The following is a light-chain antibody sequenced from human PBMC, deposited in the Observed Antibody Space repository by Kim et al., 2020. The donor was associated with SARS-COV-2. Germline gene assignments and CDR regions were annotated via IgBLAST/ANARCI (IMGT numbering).Light chain of an antibody. CDR1: QNVTDY. V-gene: IGKV3-15*01. J-gene: IGKJ1*01. CDR3: QQYNKWPRT. CDR2: DAS. Sequence: EIVMTQSPATLSVSPGERATLSCSASQNVTDYLAWYQQKPGQAPRLLIYDASTRATGIPARFSGSGSGTEFTLTISSLQSEDFAVYYCQQYNKWPRTFGRGTKVDIK.